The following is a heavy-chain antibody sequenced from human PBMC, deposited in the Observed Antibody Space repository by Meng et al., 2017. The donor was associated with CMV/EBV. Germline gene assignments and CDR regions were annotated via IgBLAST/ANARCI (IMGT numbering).Heavy chain of an antibody. V-gene: IGHV1-2*02. J-gene: IGHJ6*02. CDR2: INPNSGGT. CDR1: GYTFTGYY. D-gene: IGHD6-13*01. CDR3: ARDYLIAAAGTNYYYGMDV. Sequence: ASVKVSCKASGYTFTGYYMHWVRQAPGQGPEWMGWINPNSGGTNYAQKFQGRVTMTRDTSISTAYMELSRLRSDDTAVYYCARDYLIAAAGTNYYYGMDVWGQGTTVTVSS.